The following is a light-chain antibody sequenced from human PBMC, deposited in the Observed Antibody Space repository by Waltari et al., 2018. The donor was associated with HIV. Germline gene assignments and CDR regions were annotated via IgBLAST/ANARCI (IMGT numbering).Light chain of an antibody. CDR2: GAS. Sequence: EIVMTQSPATLSVSPGERATLSCRASQSVGINLAWYLQKPGQAPRLLIYGASTRATGVPVRFSGSGSGTEFTLTISSLQSEDFAVYYCQHYNHWFWTFGQGTKVEIK. CDR3: QHYNHWFWT. J-gene: IGKJ1*01. V-gene: IGKV3-15*01. CDR1: QSVGIN.